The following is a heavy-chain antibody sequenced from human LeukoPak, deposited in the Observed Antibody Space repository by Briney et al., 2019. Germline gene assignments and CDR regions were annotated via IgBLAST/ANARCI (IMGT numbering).Heavy chain of an antibody. J-gene: IGHJ4*02. CDR2: IIPIFGTA. CDR3: ASGPLHSSSTSCYIDYFDY. D-gene: IGHD2-2*02. V-gene: IGHV1-69*13. CDR1: GGTFSSYA. Sequence: SVKVSCKASGGTFSSYAISWVRQAPGQGLEWMGGIIPIFGTANYAQKFQGRVTITADESTSTAYMELSSLRSEDTAVYYCASGPLHSSSTSCYIDYFDYWGQGTLVTVSS.